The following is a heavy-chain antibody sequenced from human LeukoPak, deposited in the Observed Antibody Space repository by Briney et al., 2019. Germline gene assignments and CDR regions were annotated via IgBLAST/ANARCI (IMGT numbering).Heavy chain of an antibody. Sequence: SQTLSLTCTVSGGSISSGDYYWSWIRQPPGKGLEWIGYIYYSGSTYYNPSLKSRVTMSVDTSKNQFSLKLSSVTAADTAVYYCASTDAYSSSSLWGYFDYWGQGTLVTVSS. CDR2: IYYSGST. CDR1: GGSISSGDYY. CDR3: ASTDAYSSSSLWGYFDY. V-gene: IGHV4-30-4*08. J-gene: IGHJ4*02. D-gene: IGHD6-6*01.